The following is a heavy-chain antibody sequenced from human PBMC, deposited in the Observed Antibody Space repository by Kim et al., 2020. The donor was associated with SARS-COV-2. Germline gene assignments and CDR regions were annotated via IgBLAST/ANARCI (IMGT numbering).Heavy chain of an antibody. CDR3: TTAEVVPAAPWAYYYGMDV. V-gene: IGHV3-15*01. Sequence: GRFTISRDDSKNTLYLQMNSLKTEDTAVYYCTTAEVVPAAPWAYYYGMDVWGQGTTVTVSS. D-gene: IGHD2-2*01. J-gene: IGHJ6*02.